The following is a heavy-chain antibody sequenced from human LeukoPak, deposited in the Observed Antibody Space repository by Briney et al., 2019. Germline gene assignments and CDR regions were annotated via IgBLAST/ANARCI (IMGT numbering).Heavy chain of an antibody. V-gene: IGHV3-30-3*01. Sequence: GGSLRLSCAAPGFTFSYYAMHWVRQAPGKGLEWVAVISFDGSSPYYADSVRGRFTISRDNSKNTLYLQMNSLRAEDTAVYYCARGATYYYDSSTYCIDYWGQGTLVTVSS. CDR2: ISFDGSSP. D-gene: IGHD3-22*01. CDR3: ARGATYYYDSSTYCIDY. J-gene: IGHJ4*02. CDR1: GFTFSYYA.